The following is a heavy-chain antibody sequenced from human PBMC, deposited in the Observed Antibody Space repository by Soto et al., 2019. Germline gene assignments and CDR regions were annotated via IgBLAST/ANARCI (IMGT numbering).Heavy chain of an antibody. CDR2: ISSNSSYI. V-gene: IGHV3-21*01. Sequence: EVQLVESGGGLVKPGGSLRLSCAAYGFTFSSYSMNWVRQAPGKGLEWVSSISSNSSYIYYADSVKGRFTISRDNAKNSLYLQMNSLRAEDTAVYYCASSSWPVPAYYYYGMDVWGQGTTVTVSS. J-gene: IGHJ6*02. CDR1: GFTFSSYS. D-gene: IGHD6-13*01. CDR3: ASSSWPVPAYYYYGMDV.